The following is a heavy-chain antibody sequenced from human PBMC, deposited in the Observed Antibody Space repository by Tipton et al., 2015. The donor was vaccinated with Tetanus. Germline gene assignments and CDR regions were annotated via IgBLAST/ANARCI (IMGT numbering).Heavy chain of an antibody. V-gene: IGHV4-39*02. CDR3: ARHLYGYWFDP. CDR2: IYFQGSP. Sequence: TLSLTCTVSGTSISDKKYYWGWIRQAPGKGLEWIASIYFQGSPYYSPSLKSRLTIDVDTSQNLFSLTLTSVTAADTAVYFCARHLYGYWFDPWGQGILVTASS. D-gene: IGHD2/OR15-2a*01. J-gene: IGHJ5*02. CDR1: GTSISDKKYY.